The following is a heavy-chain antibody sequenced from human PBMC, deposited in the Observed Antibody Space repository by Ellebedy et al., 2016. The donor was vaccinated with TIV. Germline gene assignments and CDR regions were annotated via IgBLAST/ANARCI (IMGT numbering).Heavy chain of an antibody. CDR3: VRDLYGDKFDF. D-gene: IGHD4-23*01. CDR1: GYIMRDYA. V-gene: IGHV7-4-1*02. J-gene: IGHJ4*02. Sequence: AASVKVSCKASGYIMRDYALNWVRQAPGQAIEWMGFLHTDPGRPTYAQGFTGRFVFSWDTSVTTTYLQISSLKAEDTAIYYCVRDLYGDKFDFWGRGTLVTVSS. CDR2: LHTDPGRP.